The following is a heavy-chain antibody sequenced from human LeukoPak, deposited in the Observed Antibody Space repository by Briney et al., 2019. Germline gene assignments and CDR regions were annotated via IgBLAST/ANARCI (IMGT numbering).Heavy chain of an antibody. CDR1: GGSISSSSYY. Sequence: SETLSLTCTVSGGSISSSSYYWGWIRQPPGKGLEWIGSIYYSGSTYYDPSLKSRVTISVDTSKNQFSLKLSSVTAADTAVYYCARHVSSSWTSWFDPWGQGTLVTVSS. V-gene: IGHV4-39*01. J-gene: IGHJ5*02. CDR2: IYYSGST. CDR3: ARHVSSSWTSWFDP. D-gene: IGHD6-13*01.